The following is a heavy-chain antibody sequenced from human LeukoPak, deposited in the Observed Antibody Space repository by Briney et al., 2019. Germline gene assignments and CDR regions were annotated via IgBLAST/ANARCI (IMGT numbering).Heavy chain of an antibody. CDR3: TTVGPINFSGFGELFYYYGMDV. CDR1: GFTFSNAW. CDR2: IKSKTDGGTT. D-gene: IGHD3-10*01. V-gene: IGHV3-15*01. J-gene: IGHJ6*02. Sequence: GGSLRLSCAASGFTFSNAWMSWVRQAPGKGLEWVGRIKSKTDGGTTDYAAPVKGRFTISRDDSKNTLYLQMNSLKTEDTAVYYCTTVGPINFSGFGELFYYYGMDVWGQGTTVTVSS.